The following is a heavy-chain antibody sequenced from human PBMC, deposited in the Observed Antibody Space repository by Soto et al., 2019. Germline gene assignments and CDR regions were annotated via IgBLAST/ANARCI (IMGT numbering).Heavy chain of an antibody. CDR2: IYWDDDK. V-gene: IGHV2-5*02. J-gene: IGHJ5*02. CDR1: GFSLSTSGVG. Sequence: LVNPTQTLTLTCTFSGFSLSTSGVGVGWISQPPGKALEWLALIYWDDDKRYSPSLKSRLTITKDTSKNQVVLTMTNMDLVDTATYYCAHSLIGYYYDSSGSNWFDPWGQGTLVTVSS. D-gene: IGHD3-22*01. CDR3: AHSLIGYYYDSSGSNWFDP.